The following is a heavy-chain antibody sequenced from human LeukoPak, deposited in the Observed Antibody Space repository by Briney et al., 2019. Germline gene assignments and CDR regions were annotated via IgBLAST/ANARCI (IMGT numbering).Heavy chain of an antibody. V-gene: IGHV3-23*01. CDR2: ISGSGGRT. CDR1: GFTFSSYA. D-gene: IGHD4-17*01. J-gene: IGHJ4*02. Sequence: GGSLRLSCAASGFTFSSYAMSWVRQAPGKGLEWVSSISGSGGRTHYADSVRGRFTISRDNSKNTLYLQMDSLRAEDPAVYYCSTPPTVTRNYCGQGAPVTASS. CDR3: STPPTVTRNY.